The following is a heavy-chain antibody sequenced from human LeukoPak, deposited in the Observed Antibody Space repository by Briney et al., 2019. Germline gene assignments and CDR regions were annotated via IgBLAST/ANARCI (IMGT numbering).Heavy chain of an antibody. Sequence: PGGSLRLSCAASGFTFDDYAMHWVRQAPGKGLEWVSGISWNSGSIGYADSVKGRFTISRDNAKNSLYLQMNSLRAEDTALNYCAKDKYYGSGSYGPLDYWGQGTLVTVSS. CDR2: ISWNSGSI. CDR1: GFTFDDYA. CDR3: AKDKYYGSGSYGPLDY. V-gene: IGHV3-9*01. J-gene: IGHJ4*02. D-gene: IGHD3-10*01.